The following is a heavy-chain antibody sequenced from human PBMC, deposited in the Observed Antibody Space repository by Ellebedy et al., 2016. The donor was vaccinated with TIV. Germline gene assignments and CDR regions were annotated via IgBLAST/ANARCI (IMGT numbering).Heavy chain of an antibody. CDR1: GGSFPSSY. J-gene: IGHJ3*02. CDR3: ARDPGGVVGGSDDM. Sequence: MPSETLSLTFTVSGGSFPSSYSSWIRHPPGKVLSWFAYISYSGSTNYNPSLTSRVTISVDTSKNHFPLKLSSVTTADTAVYYCARDPGGVVGGSDDMWGQGTMGTVSS. V-gene: IGHV4-59*01. D-gene: IGHD1-26*01. CDR2: ISYSGST.